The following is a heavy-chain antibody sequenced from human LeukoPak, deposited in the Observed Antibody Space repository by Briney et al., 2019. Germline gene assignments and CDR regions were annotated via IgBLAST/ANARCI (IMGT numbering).Heavy chain of an antibody. CDR1: GYTFTSYG. CDR2: ISAYNGNT. V-gene: IGHV1-18*01. J-gene: IGHJ4*02. CDR3: AKDRRGYYYEK. D-gene: IGHD3-22*01. Sequence: ASVKVSCKASGYTFTSYGISWVRQAPGQGLEWMGWISAYNGNTNYAQKLQGRVTMTTDTSTSTAYMELRSLRSDDTALYYCAKDRRGYYYEKWGQGTLVTVSS.